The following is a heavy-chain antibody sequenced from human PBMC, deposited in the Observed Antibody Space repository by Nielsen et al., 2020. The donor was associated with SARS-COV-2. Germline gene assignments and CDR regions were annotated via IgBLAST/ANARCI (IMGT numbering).Heavy chain of an antibody. Sequence: SVTVSCKASGYTFTSYGISWVRQAPGQGLEWMGWISAYNGNTNYAQKLQGRVTMTTDTSTSTAYMELRSLRSDDTAVYYCARDDYCSSTSCPLLDYWGQGTLVTVSS. J-gene: IGHJ4*02. D-gene: IGHD2-2*01. CDR2: ISAYNGNT. V-gene: IGHV1-18*01. CDR1: GYTFTSYG. CDR3: ARDDYCSSTSCPLLDY.